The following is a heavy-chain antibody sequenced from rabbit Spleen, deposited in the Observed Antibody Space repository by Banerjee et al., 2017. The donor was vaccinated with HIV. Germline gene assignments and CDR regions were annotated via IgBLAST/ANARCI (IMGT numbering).Heavy chain of an antibody. V-gene: IGHV1S47*01. D-gene: IGHD3-1*01. Sequence: QEQLVESGGGLVKPEGSLTLTCKASRFSFSDRDVMCWVRQAPGKGLEWIGYIDPVFGSTYYASWVNGRFTISRHNAQNTLYLQLNSLTAADMATYFCVRDTWNFNLWGPGTLVTVS. CDR2: IDPVFGST. CDR1: RFSFSDRDV. CDR3: VRDTWNFNL. J-gene: IGHJ4*01.